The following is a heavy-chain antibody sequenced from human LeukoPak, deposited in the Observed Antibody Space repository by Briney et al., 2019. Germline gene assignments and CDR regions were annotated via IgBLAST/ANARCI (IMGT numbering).Heavy chain of an antibody. J-gene: IGHJ4*02. CDR1: GGSISSYY. CDR3: ARAPLGDSSGRSTRAED. V-gene: IGHV4-4*07. D-gene: IGHD3-22*01. Sequence: SETLSLTCTVSGGSISSYYWSWIRQPAGKGLEWIGRIYTSGSTNYNPSLKSRVTMSVDTSKNQFSLKLSSVTAADTAVYYCARAPLGDSSGRSTRAEDWGQGTLVTVSS. CDR2: IYTSGST.